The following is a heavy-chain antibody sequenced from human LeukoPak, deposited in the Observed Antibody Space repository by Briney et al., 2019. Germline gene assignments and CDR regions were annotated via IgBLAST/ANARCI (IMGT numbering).Heavy chain of an antibody. CDR1: GGSFSGYY. D-gene: IGHD2-15*01. Sequence: SETLSLTCAVYGGSFSGYYWSWIRQPPGKGLEWIGEINHSGSTNYNPSLKSRVTISVDTSKNQFSLKLSSVTAADTAVYYCARSSVIVVVGAYYYYGMDVWGQGTTVTVSS. CDR3: ARSSVIVVVGAYYYYGMDV. CDR2: INHSGST. V-gene: IGHV4-34*01. J-gene: IGHJ6*02.